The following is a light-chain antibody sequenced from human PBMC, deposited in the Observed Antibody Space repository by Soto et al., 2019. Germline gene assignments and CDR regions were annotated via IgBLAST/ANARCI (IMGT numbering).Light chain of an antibody. Sequence: VLTQSPVTLSLSPGERATLSCRASQTVRNNHLAWYQQKPGQPAQLIIYWASTRESGVPERFSGSGSGTDFTLTISSLEAEDVAFYWCQQYFDVPFTFGGGTKVDI. V-gene: IGKV4-1*01. CDR1: QTVRNNH. J-gene: IGKJ4*01. CDR3: QQYFDVPFT. CDR2: WAS.